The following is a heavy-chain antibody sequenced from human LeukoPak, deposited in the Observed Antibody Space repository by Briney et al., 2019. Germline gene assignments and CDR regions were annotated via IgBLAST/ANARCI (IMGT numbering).Heavy chain of an antibody. V-gene: IGHV3-21*01. Sequence: GGSLRLSCAVSGFTSSSYAMCWVCQAPGKGLDWVSSISRDGDYIYYADSLKGRFTISRDNAKSSLYLQMNNLRAEDTAVYYCARGPATRVYYFDYWGQGTLVTVSS. J-gene: IGHJ4*02. CDR3: ARGPATRVYYFDY. CDR2: ISRDGDYI. CDR1: GFTSSSYA. D-gene: IGHD1-26*01.